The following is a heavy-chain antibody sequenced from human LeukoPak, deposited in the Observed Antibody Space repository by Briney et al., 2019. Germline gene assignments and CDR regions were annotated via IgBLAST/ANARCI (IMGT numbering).Heavy chain of an antibody. D-gene: IGHD6-13*01. CDR1: GFTFSSYS. CDR3: AREKAASGACDY. CDR2: ISSGSNHI. V-gene: IGHV3-21*01. J-gene: IGHJ4*02. Sequence: GGSLRLSCAASGFTFSSYSMHWVRKTPGKELEWVSLISSGSNHIFYADSVKGRFTISRDNAKNSLYLQMNSLRAEDTAVYYCAREKAASGACDYWGQGTLVTVSS.